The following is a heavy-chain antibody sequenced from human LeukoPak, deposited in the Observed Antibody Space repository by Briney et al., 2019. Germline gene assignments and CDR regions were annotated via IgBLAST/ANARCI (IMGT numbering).Heavy chain of an antibody. CDR1: GSRFTSSW. Sequence: GASLQISCQGSGSRFTSSWISWVRQMPGKGLEWMGRIDPSDSYTNYSPSFQGHVTISADKSIFTAYLQWSSLRTADTAMYYCARHDGPGHYYDSSAYYSNDYWGQGTLVTVSS. J-gene: IGHJ4*02. V-gene: IGHV5-10-1*01. D-gene: IGHD3-22*01. CDR2: IDPSDSYT. CDR3: ARHDGPGHYYDSSAYYSNDY.